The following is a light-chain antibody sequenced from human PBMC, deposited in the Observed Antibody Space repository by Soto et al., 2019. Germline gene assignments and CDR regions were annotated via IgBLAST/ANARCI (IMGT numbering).Light chain of an antibody. V-gene: IGLV2-8*01. CDR3: SSYGGSNNFV. CDR1: XXXXXXYNF. CDR2: EVT. Sequence: QSALTQPPSASGSPGQSVTISXTXXXXXXXXYNFVSWDQQFPGKAPKLIIYEVTKRPSGVPDRFSGSKSGNTASLTVSGXXXADEADYYCSSYGGSNNFVXXTGTKVTVL. J-gene: IGLJ1*01.